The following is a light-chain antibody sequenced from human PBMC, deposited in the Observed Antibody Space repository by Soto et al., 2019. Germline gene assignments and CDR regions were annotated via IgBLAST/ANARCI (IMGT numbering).Light chain of an antibody. CDR2: GAS. CDR3: EQYSSSPPLT. Sequence: EIAVTQSPGTLSFPPGERATLSCRASQSVSTSYLAWYQQKPGQAPRLLIYGASSRATGFPHRFSGSGSGKELPFTISRLEPEDFAVYYWEQYSSSPPLTFGQGTRLA. J-gene: IGKJ5*01. V-gene: IGKV3-20*01. CDR1: QSVSTSY.